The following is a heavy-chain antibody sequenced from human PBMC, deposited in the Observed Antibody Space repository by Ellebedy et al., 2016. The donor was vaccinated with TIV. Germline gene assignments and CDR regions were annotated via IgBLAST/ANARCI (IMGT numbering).Heavy chain of an antibody. D-gene: IGHD5-12*01. J-gene: IGHJ6*02. CDR3: AKDDSGLRGLDV. CDR2: ISGSGCST. V-gene: IGHV3-23*01. CDR1: GFTFSSYA. Sequence: GESLKISCAASGFTFSSYAMSWVRQAPGKGLEWVSSISGSGCSTYYADSVKGRFTISRDNSKNTLYLQMNSLRAEDTAVYYCAKDDSGLRGLDVWGQGTTVTVSS.